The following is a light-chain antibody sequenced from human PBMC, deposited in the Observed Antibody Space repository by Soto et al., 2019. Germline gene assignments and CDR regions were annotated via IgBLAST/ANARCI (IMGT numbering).Light chain of an antibody. CDR3: SSYAGDVNYV. Sequence: QSVLTQPPSASGSPGQSVTISCTGTSSDVGGYNFVSWYRQHPGEAPKLMIYEVAKRPSGVPYRFSGSKSANTASLTISGLQAEDEADYYCSSYAGDVNYVFGTGTKLTVL. CDR2: EVA. J-gene: IGLJ1*01. CDR1: SSDVGGYNF. V-gene: IGLV2-8*01.